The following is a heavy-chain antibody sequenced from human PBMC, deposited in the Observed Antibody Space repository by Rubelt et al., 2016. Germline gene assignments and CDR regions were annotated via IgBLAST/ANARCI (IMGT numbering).Heavy chain of an antibody. Sequence: EVQLLESGGGLVQPGGSLRLSCAVSEFTVSSNYMSWVRQAPWKGLEWVSVLYSDGSTYYADSVKGRFPISRANSKNTLYLQMNSPRVEDTAMYYCARDRYSSGWLNWFDPWGQGTLVTVSS. J-gene: IGHJ5*02. D-gene: IGHD6-19*01. CDR3: ARDRYSSGWLNWFDP. V-gene: IGHV3-66*01. CDR1: EFTVSSNY. CDR2: LYSDGST.